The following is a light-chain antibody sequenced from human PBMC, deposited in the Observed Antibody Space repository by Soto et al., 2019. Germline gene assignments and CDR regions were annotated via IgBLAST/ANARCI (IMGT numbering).Light chain of an antibody. CDR1: SSDVGGFSS. Sequence: QSVLTQPASVSGSPGQSITISCTGTSSDVGGFSSVSWYQLRPGTAPKLILYDVVDRPSGVSYRFSGSKSGNTASLTISGLQAADEADYFCSSYTSTMTNVFGSGTKLTVL. V-gene: IGLV2-14*03. CDR2: DVV. CDR3: SSYTSTMTNV. J-gene: IGLJ1*01.